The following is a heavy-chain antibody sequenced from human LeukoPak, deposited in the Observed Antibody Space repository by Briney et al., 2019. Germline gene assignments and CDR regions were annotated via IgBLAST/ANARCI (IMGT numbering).Heavy chain of an antibody. Sequence: ASVKVSCKASGYTFISYYMHWVRQAPGQGLESMGIINPSGGSTSYAQKFQGRVTMTRDTSTSTVYMELSSLRSEDTAVYYCARDREMATIRSRGYYYYYMDVWGKGTTVTVSS. V-gene: IGHV1-46*01. J-gene: IGHJ6*03. CDR2: INPSGGST. CDR1: GYTFISYY. CDR3: ARDREMATIRSRGYYYYYMDV. D-gene: IGHD5-24*01.